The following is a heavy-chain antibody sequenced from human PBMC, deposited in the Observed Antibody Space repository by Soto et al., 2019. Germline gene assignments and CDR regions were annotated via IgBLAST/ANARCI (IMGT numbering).Heavy chain of an antibody. CDR3: AKDITTNAVTKFQSHYYYGMDV. Sequence: EVQLVESGGGLEQPGRSLRLSCVASGFTFHDYAMHWVRQAPGKGLEWVSGISWNSGSIGYADSVKGRFTISRDNAKNSLYLQMNSLRVEDTALYYCAKDITTNAVTKFQSHYYYGMDVWGQGTTVTVSS. V-gene: IGHV3-9*01. D-gene: IGHD4-17*01. J-gene: IGHJ6*02. CDR1: GFTFHDYA. CDR2: ISWNSGSI.